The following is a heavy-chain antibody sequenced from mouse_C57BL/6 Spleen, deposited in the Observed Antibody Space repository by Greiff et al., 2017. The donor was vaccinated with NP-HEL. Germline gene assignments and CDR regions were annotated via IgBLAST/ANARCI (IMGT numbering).Heavy chain of an antibody. CDR2: INPNYGTT. CDR1: GYSFTDYH. V-gene: IGHV1-39*01. J-gene: IGHJ1*03. D-gene: IGHD2-3*01. Sequence: EVQLQESGPELVKPGASVKISCKASGYSFTDYHMNWVKQSNGKSLEWIGVINPNYGTTSYNQKFKGKATLTVDQSSSTAYMQLNSLTSEDSAVYYCARGPFYDGYYVKYFDVWGTGTTVTVSS. CDR3: ARGPFYDGYYVKYFDV.